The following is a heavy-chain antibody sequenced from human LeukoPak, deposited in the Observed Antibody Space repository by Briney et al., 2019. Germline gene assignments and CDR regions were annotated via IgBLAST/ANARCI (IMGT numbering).Heavy chain of an antibody. J-gene: IGHJ5*02. CDR2: INPNSGGT. D-gene: IGHD2-15*01. CDR1: GYTFTGYY. CDR3: ARGDCSVSGCHGGNWFDP. Sequence: ASVKVSCKASGYTFTGYYMHWVRQAPGQGLEWMGWINPNSGGTNYAQKFQGRVTMTRDTSISTAHMELSRLRSDDTAVYYCARGDCSVSGCHGGNWFDPWGQGTLVTVSS. V-gene: IGHV1-2*02.